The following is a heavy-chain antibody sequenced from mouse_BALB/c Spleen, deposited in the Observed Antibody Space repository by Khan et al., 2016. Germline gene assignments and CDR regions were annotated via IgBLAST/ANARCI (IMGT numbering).Heavy chain of an antibody. J-gene: IGHJ4*01. CDR3: ARSYYGSSYYYAMDY. D-gene: IGHD1-1*01. CDR1: GYSITSDYA. V-gene: IGHV3-2*02. CDR2: ISYSGST. Sequence: EVQLQESGPGLVKPSQSLSLTCTVTGYSITSDYAWNWIRQFPGNKLEWMGYISYSGSTSYNPSLKSRISITRDTSKNQFFLQLNSVTTEDTATYYCARSYYGSSYYYAMDYWGQGTSVTVSS.